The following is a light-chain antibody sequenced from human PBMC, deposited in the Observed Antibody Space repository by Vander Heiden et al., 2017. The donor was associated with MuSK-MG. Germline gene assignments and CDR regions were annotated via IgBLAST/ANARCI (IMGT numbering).Light chain of an antibody. J-gene: IGKJ5*01. V-gene: IGKV3D-11*01. CDR2: DAS. Sequence: EIVLTPSPATLSLSPGERATLSCRASQGVSSYLAWYQQKPGQAPRLLIYDASNRATGIPARFSGSGPGTDFTLTISSLEPEDFAVYYCQQRSNWITFGQGTRLEIK. CDR1: QGVSSY. CDR3: QQRSNWIT.